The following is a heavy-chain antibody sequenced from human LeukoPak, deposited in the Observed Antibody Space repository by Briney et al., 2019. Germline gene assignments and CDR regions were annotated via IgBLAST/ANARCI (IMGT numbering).Heavy chain of an antibody. Sequence: SPTLSLTCAISGDSVSSNSAAWNWSRQSPSRGLEWLGRTYYRSKWSNNYAVSVRCRITINPDTSKNQFSLQVNSVTPEDTAVYYCARGRPLVGATQNAFDIWGQGTLVTVSS. CDR3: ARGRPLVGATQNAFDI. D-gene: IGHD1-26*01. CDR2: TYYRSKWSN. V-gene: IGHV6-1*01. CDR1: GDSVSSNSAA. J-gene: IGHJ3*02.